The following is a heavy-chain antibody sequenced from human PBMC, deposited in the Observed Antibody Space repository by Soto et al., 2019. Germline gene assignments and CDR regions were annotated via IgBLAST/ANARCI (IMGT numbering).Heavy chain of an antibody. Sequence: VQLVESGGGVVQPGRSLRLSCAASGFTFTNYGIHWVRQAPGRGLEWVAVIAYDGGNKYYADSVKGRFTISRDSSKNTVYLQMDSLRAEDTAAYYCARDHRTGGAYYYYNLDVWGQGTTVTVSS. CDR1: GFTFTNYG. D-gene: IGHD1-1*01. CDR3: ARDHRTGGAYYYYNLDV. V-gene: IGHV3-30*03. CDR2: IAYDGGNK. J-gene: IGHJ6*03.